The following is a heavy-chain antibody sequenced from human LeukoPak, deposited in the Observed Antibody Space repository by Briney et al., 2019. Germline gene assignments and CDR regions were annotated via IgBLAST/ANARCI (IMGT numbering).Heavy chain of an antibody. CDR3: AKVKNDILTGYYPYYFDY. V-gene: IGHV3-23*01. J-gene: IGHJ4*02. Sequence: GGSLRLSRAASGFTFSSYSISGVRQAPGQGLEGVSAISGNGGNTHYPDSVKGRFTISRDNSKNTLYLQMNSLRAEDTAVYYCAKVKNDILTGYYPYYFDYWGQGTLVTVSS. CDR1: GFTFSSYS. D-gene: IGHD3-9*01. CDR2: ISGNGGNT.